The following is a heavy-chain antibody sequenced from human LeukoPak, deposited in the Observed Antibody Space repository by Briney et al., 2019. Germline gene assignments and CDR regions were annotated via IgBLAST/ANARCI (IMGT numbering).Heavy chain of an antibody. CDR2: ISSSSSYI. Sequence: GGSLRLSCAASGFTFSSYSMYWVRLAPGKGLEWVSSISSSSSYIYYADSVKGRFTISRDNANNSLYLQMNSLRAEDTAVYYCARVHSGSYQYYYYYYMDVWGKGTTVTVSS. V-gene: IGHV3-21*01. J-gene: IGHJ6*03. CDR3: ARVHSGSYQYYYYYYMDV. CDR1: GFTFSSYS. D-gene: IGHD1-26*01.